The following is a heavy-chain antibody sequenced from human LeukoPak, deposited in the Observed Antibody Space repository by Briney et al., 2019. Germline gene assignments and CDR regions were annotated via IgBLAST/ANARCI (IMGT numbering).Heavy chain of an antibody. J-gene: IGHJ6*03. CDR1: GFTFSSYA. CDR2: ISGSGGST. CDR3: AKGSRLYYYDSSGYYTERLYYYYYYMDV. V-gene: IGHV3-23*01. D-gene: IGHD3-22*01. Sequence: PGGSLRLSCAASGFTFSSYAMSWARQAPGKGLEWVSAISGSGGSTYYADSVKGRFTISRDNSKNTLYLQMNSLRAEDTAVYYCAKGSRLYYYDSSGYYTERLYYYYYYMDVWGKGITVTVSS.